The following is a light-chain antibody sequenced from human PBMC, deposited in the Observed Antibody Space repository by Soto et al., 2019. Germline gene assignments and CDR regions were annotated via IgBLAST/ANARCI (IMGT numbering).Light chain of an antibody. Sequence: EIVLTQSPGTLSLSPGERATLSCRASQSVGRNYLAWYQQKPGQAPRLLIYGASSRATGIPDRFSGSGSGTDFTLTISRLEPEDFAVYYCQQYASSPVTFGGGTEVEIK. CDR2: GAS. CDR3: QQYASSPVT. CDR1: QSVGRNY. J-gene: IGKJ4*01. V-gene: IGKV3-20*01.